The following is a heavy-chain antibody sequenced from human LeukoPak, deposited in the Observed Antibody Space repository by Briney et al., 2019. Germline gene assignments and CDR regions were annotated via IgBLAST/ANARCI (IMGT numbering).Heavy chain of an antibody. CDR2: IYYSGST. CDR3: ARDRELLGLDY. V-gene: IGHV4-31*03. Sequence: SETLSFTCTVSGGSISSGGYYWSWIRQHPGKGLEWIGYIYYSGSTYYNPSLKSRVTISVDTSKNQFSLKLSSVTAADTAVYYCARDRELLGLDYWGQGTLVTVSS. CDR1: GGSISSGGYY. D-gene: IGHD1-26*01. J-gene: IGHJ4*02.